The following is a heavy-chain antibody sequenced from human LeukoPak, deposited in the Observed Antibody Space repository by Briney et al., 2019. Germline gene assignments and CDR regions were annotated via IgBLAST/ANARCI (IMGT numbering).Heavy chain of an antibody. J-gene: IGHJ4*02. CDR3: ARDTAGAEAVYYFDY. D-gene: IGHD2-21*02. Sequence: SQTLSLTCAISGDSVTSNSAAWNWIRQSPSRGLEWLGRTYYRTKWYNHYGVSVKSRITINPDTSKNQFSLQLNSVTPEDTAVYYCARDTAGAEAVYYFDYWGQGTLVSVPS. CDR1: GDSVTSNSAA. CDR2: TYYRTKWYN. V-gene: IGHV6-1*01.